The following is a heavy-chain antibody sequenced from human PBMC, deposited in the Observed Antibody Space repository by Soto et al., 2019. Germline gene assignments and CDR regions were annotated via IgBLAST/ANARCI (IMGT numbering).Heavy chain of an antibody. Sequence: ASVKVSCKASGYTFSNYAIHWVRQAPGQSLEWMGWINAGNDNTKYSQKFQGRITITMDTSASTVYMELSSLRSEDTAVYYCARSTPYAFIDYWGQGTLVTVSS. CDR1: GYTFSNYA. V-gene: IGHV1-3*01. CDR2: INAGNDNT. CDR3: ARSTPYAFIDY. D-gene: IGHD2-2*01. J-gene: IGHJ4*02.